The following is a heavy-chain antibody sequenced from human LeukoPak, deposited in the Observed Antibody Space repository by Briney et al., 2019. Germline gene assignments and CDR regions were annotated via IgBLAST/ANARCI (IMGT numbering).Heavy chain of an antibody. D-gene: IGHD6-25*01. V-gene: IGHV5-51*01. J-gene: IGHJ4*02. CDR2: IYPGDSDT. CDR1: GYRFTSNW. Sequence: GESLKISCKGSGYRFTSNWIAWVRQMPGKGLEWMGIIYPGDSDTRYSPSFQGQVTISADKSISTAYLQWSSLRASDTAIYFCACGKYYFDYWGQGTLVTVSS. CDR3: ACGKYYFDY.